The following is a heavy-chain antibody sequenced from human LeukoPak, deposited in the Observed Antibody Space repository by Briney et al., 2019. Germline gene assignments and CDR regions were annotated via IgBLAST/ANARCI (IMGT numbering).Heavy chain of an antibody. CDR2: TYTSGST. D-gene: IGHD5-18*01. CDR3: AALDTAMFYDY. CDR1: GGSISSYY. Sequence: PSETLSLTCTVSGGSISSYYWSWIRQPAGKGLEWIGRTYTSGSTNYNPSLKSRVTISVDKSKNQFSLKLSSVTAADTAVYYCAALDTAMFYDYWGQGTLVTVSS. V-gene: IGHV4-4*07. J-gene: IGHJ4*02.